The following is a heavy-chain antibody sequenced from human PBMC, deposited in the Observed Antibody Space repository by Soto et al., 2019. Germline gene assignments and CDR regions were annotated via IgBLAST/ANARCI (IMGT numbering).Heavy chain of an antibody. CDR1: GGSISSGGYY. Sequence: SETLSLTCTVSGGSISSGGYYWSWIRQHPGKGPEWIGYIYYSGSTYYNPSLKSRVTISVDTSKNQFSLKLSSVTAADTAVYYCARYCSSTSCRASWFDPWGQGTLVTVSS. CDR3: ARYCSSTSCRASWFDP. CDR2: IYYSGST. V-gene: IGHV4-31*03. J-gene: IGHJ5*02. D-gene: IGHD2-2*01.